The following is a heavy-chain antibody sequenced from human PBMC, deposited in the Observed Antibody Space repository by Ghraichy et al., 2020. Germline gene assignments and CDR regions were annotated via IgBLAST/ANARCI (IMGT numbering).Heavy chain of an antibody. CDR1: GGSISSYY. J-gene: IGHJ6*02. D-gene: IGHD3-22*01. V-gene: IGHV4-4*07. Sequence: SETLSLTCTVSGGSISSYYWSWIRQPAGKGLEWIGRIYSSGSTYYNPSLKSRVTMSVNTSKNQFSLKLSSVTAADTAVCYCARDRVYDSSGYYRLYGMDVWGQGTTVTVSS. CDR3: ARDRVYDSSGYYRLYGMDV. CDR2: IYSSGST.